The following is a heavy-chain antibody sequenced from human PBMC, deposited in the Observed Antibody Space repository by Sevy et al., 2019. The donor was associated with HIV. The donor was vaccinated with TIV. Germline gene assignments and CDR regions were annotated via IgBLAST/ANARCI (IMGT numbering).Heavy chain of an antibody. J-gene: IGHJ4*02. V-gene: IGHV4-39*01. CDR2: IYYSGST. D-gene: IGHD6-19*01. Sequence: SETLSLTCTVSGGSISSSSYYWGWIRQPPGKGLEWIGSIYYSGSTCYNPSLKSRVTISVDTSKNQFSLKLSSVTAADTAVYYCARHNSGWYDYFYYFDYWGQGTLVTVSS. CDR1: GGSISSSSYY. CDR3: ARHNSGWYDYFYYFDY.